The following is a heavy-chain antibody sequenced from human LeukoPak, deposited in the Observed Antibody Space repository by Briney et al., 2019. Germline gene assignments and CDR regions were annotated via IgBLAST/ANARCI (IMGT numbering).Heavy chain of an antibody. CDR2: IDYSGST. J-gene: IGHJ4*02. D-gene: IGHD1-26*01. CDR1: GGSISSYY. V-gene: IGHV4-59*01. Sequence: SETLSLTCTVSGGSISSYYWSWIRQPPGKGLEWIGYIDYSGSTNYNPSLKSRVTISVDTSKNQFSLKLSSVTAADTAVYYCARVDSGSYYDFDYWGQGTLVTVSS. CDR3: ARVDSGSYYDFDY.